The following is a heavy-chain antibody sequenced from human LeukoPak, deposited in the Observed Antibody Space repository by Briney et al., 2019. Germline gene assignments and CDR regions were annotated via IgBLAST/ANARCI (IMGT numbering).Heavy chain of an antibody. D-gene: IGHD6-13*01. Sequence: SQTLSLTCAISGDSVSSNSAALNWIRQSPSRGLEWLVRTYYRSKWYNDFAVSVKSRININPGTSKNQFSLHLNSVTPEDTAVYYCARDCVWCAGTEGHWFDPWGQGTLVTVSS. J-gene: IGHJ5*02. CDR3: ARDCVWCAGTEGHWFDP. CDR1: GDSVSSNSAA. CDR2: TYYRSKWYN. V-gene: IGHV6-1*01.